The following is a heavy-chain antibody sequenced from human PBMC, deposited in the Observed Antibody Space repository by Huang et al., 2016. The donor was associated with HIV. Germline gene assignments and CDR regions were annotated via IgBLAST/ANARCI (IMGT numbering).Heavy chain of an antibody. D-gene: IGHD6-13*01. V-gene: IGHV3-48*01. J-gene: IGHJ3*02. CDR2: ISRSSSTI. CDR3: ARVRAAAGTSTTDAFDI. Sequence: EVQLVESGGGLVQPGGSLRLSCAASGFTFSSYSMNWVRQAPGKGLEWVSYISRSSSTIYYADAGKGRFTISRDNAKNSLYLQMNSLRAEDTAVYYCARVRAAAGTSTTDAFDIWGQGTMVTVSS. CDR1: GFTFSSYS.